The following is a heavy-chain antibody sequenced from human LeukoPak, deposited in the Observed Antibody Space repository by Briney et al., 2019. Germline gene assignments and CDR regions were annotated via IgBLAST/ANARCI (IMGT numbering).Heavy chain of an antibody. J-gene: IGHJ3*02. CDR1: GFTFSSYA. CDR2: ISCDGSNK. Sequence: PGGSLRLSCAASGFTFSSYAMHWVRQAPGKGLEWVAVISCDGSNKYYADSVKGRFTISRDNSKNTLYLQMNSLRAEDTAVYYCARNYGSGYDAFDIWGQGTMVTVSS. CDR3: ARNYGSGYDAFDI. V-gene: IGHV3-30*04. D-gene: IGHD3-10*01.